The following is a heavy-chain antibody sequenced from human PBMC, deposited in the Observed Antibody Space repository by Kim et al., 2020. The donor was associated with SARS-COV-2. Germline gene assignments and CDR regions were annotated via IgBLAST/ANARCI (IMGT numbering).Heavy chain of an antibody. Sequence: ASVKVSCKASGYTFTGYYMHWVRQAPGQGLEWMGWINPNSGGTNYAQKFQGRVTMTRDTSISTAYMELSRLRSDDTAVYYCARGIAAAENYYYGMDVWGQGTTVTVSS. V-gene: IGHV1-2*02. CDR2: INPNSGGT. CDR1: GYTFTGYY. D-gene: IGHD6-13*01. J-gene: IGHJ6*02. CDR3: ARGIAAAENYYYGMDV.